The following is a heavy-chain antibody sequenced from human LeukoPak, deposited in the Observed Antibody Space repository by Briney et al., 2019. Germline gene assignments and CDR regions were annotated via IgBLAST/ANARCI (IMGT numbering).Heavy chain of an antibody. CDR2: IGTAGDT. CDR3: ARQMTPHGNFDY. D-gene: IGHD1-26*01. J-gene: IGHJ4*02. Sequence: RPGGSLRLSCAASGFTLSNFAMHWVRQATGKGLEWVSAIGTAGDTFYPGSVKGRFTISRENAKNSLYLQMNNLRAEDTAVYYCARQMTPHGNFDYWGQGTLVTVSS. CDR1: GFTLSNFA. V-gene: IGHV3-13*01.